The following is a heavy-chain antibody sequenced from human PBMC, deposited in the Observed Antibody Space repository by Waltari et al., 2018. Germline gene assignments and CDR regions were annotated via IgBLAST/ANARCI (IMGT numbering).Heavy chain of an antibody. V-gene: IGHV3-30-3*01. D-gene: IGHD6-13*01. CDR2: ISYDGSNK. CDR3: ARKGIAAAGTAFDI. J-gene: IGHJ3*02. Sequence: QVQLVEPGGGVVQPGRSLRLSCAASGFTFSSYAMHWVRPAPGKGLEWVAVISYDGSNKYYADSVKGRFTISRDNSKNTLYLQMNSLRAEDTAVYYCARKGIAAAGTAFDIWGQGTMVTVSS. CDR1: GFTFSSYA.